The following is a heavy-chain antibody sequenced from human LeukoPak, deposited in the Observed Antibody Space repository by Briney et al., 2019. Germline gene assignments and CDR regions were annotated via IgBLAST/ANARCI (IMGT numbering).Heavy chain of an antibody. D-gene: IGHD6-19*01. CDR1: GGSISSSSYY. J-gene: IGHJ6*02. CDR3: ARSWQWLVRAYYYYGMDV. CDR2: IYYSGST. V-gene: IGHV4-39*07. Sequence: SETLSLTCTVSGGSISSSSYYWGWIRQPPGKGLEWIGSIYYSGSTYYNPSLKSRVTISVDTSKNQFSLKLSSVTAADTAVYYCARSWQWLVRAYYYYGMDVWGQGTTVTVSS.